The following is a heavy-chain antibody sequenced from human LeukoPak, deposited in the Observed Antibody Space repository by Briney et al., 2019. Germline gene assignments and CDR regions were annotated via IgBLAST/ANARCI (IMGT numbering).Heavy chain of an antibody. D-gene: IGHD4-17*01. CDR2: ISNDGNNK. Sequence: PGESLRLSCAASGFTFRNAWMTWVRQAPGKGLEWVAVISNDGNNKYYADSVKGRFTISRDNSKNTLYLQMNTLRPEDTAVYYCAKDLYDYGDSDYYGMDVWGQGTTVTVSS. V-gene: IGHV3-30*18. J-gene: IGHJ6*02. CDR3: AKDLYDYGDSDYYGMDV. CDR1: GFTFRNAW.